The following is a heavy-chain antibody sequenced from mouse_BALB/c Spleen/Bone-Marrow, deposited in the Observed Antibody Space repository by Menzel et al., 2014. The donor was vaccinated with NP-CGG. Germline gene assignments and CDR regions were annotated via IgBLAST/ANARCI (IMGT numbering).Heavy chain of an antibody. CDR2: SRNKAKYYTT. CDR3: ARDVGYGNYFVY. Sequence: EVKVEESGGGLVQPGDSLRLSCAPSGFTFXDFYMEWVRQPPGKRLEWIAASRNKAKYYTTEYSASVKGRFIVSRDTSQSVLYLQMNALRAEDTAIYYCARDVGYGNYFVYWGQGTLVTVSA. V-gene: IGHV7-1*02. D-gene: IGHD2-10*02. J-gene: IGHJ3*01. CDR1: GFTFXDFY.